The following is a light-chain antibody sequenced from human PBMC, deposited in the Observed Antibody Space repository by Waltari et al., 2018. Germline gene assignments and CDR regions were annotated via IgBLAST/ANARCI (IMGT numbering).Light chain of an antibody. Sequence: EIVMTKSPATLSVYPGERATLSCRARQSVSSNLAWYQQKPGTAPRLLIYGASTRATGIPARFSGSGSGTEFTLTISSLQSEDFAVYYCQQYNNWPLTFGGGTKVEIK. V-gene: IGKV3-15*01. J-gene: IGKJ4*02. CDR1: QSVSSN. CDR2: GAS. CDR3: QQYNNWPLT.